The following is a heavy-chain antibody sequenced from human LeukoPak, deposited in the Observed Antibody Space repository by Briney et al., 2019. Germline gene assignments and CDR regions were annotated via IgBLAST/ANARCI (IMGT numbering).Heavy chain of an antibody. CDR2: IYSGDST. CDR1: GFTVSSNY. J-gene: IGHJ3*02. CDR3: ARYCSSTSCYAHAFDI. Sequence: GGSLRLSCAASGFTVSSNYMSWVRQAPGKGLEWVSVIYSGDSTYYADSVQGRFTISRDNSKNTLYLQMNSLRAEDTAVYYCARYCSSTSCYAHAFDIWGQGTIVTVSS. D-gene: IGHD2-2*01. V-gene: IGHV3-66*01.